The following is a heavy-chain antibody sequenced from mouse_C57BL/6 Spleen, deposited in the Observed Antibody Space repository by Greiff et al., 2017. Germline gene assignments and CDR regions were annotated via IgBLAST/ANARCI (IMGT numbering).Heavy chain of an antibody. CDR2: ISDGGSYT. CDR1: GFTFSSYA. CDR3: ARDSGNYAWAY. D-gene: IGHD2-1*01. V-gene: IGHV5-4*01. J-gene: IGHJ3*01. Sequence: EVQLVESGGGLVKPGGSLKLSCAASGFTFSSYAMSWVRQTPEKRLEWVATISDGGSYTYYPDNVKGRFTISRDNAKNNLYLQMSHLKSEDTAMYYCARDSGNYAWAYWGQGTLVTVSA.